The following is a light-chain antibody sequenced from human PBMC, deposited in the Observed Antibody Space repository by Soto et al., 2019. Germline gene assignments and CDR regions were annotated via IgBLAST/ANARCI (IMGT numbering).Light chain of an antibody. Sequence: DVQMTQSPSSLSASVGDRVTITCRASQSISSYLNWYKQKPGKAPKLMIYAASSLQSGVPSRFSGSGSGTDFNLTIRSMKCEHVVTYSRRLPYRLPCTFADGTQVEIK. CDR1: QSISSY. CDR2: AAS. CDR3: RLPYRLPCT. V-gene: IGKV1-39*01. J-gene: IGKJ5*01.